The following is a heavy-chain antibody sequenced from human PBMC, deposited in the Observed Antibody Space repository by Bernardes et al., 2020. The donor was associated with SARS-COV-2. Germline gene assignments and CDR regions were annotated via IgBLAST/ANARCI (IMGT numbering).Heavy chain of an antibody. D-gene: IGHD3-22*01. V-gene: IGHV3-23*01. CDR1: GFTFSSYA. CDR2: ISCSGGST. Sequence: GGSLRLSCAASGFTFSSYAMSWVRQAPGKGLEWVSAISCSGGSTYYADSVKGRFTISRDNSKNTLYLQMNSLRAEDTAVYYCARQYYYDSSGYYQDSYYFDYWGQGTLVTVSS. J-gene: IGHJ4*02. CDR3: ARQYYYDSSGYYQDSYYFDY.